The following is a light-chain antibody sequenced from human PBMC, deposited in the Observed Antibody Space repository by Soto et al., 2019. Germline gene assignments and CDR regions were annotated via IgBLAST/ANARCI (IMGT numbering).Light chain of an antibody. CDR2: AAS. CDR1: QGIGDT. Sequence: EIVLTQSPATLSVSPGEGATLSCRASQGIGDTLAGYQQRPGPAPRLLIYAASNTAAGIPGRFSSSGSGTDSPLTISRQEPEDFAVYYCQENGTSRTFGQGTKVDIK. CDR3: QENGTSRT. V-gene: IGKV3-20*01. J-gene: IGKJ1*01.